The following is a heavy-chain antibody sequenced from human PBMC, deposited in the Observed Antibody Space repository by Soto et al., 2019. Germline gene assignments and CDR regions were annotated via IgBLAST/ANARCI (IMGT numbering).Heavy chain of an antibody. Sequence: PSETLSLTCRVSGGSMSGYYWSWIRQAPGKGLEWIGYVYYTGSTTYNPSLQSRVTISVDTSNKQFSLSLRPATAADTAVYFCARSIAVPSSHIDHWGQGIRVTVSS. CDR3: ARSIAVPSSHIDH. D-gene: IGHD6-6*01. J-gene: IGHJ4*02. CDR1: GGSMSGYY. CDR2: VYYTGST. V-gene: IGHV4-59*01.